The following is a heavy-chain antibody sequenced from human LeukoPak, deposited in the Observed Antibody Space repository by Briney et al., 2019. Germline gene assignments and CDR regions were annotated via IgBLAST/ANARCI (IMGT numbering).Heavy chain of an antibody. CDR2: TSYDGSNK. CDR3: ARDPWGYGPGAFDI. V-gene: IGHV3-30-3*01. D-gene: IGHD3-16*01. CDR1: GFTFSSYA. Sequence: GRSLRLSCAASGFTFSSYAMHWVRQAPGKGLEWVAVTSYDGSNKYYADSVKGRFTISRDNSKNTLYLQMNSLRAEDTAVYYCARDPWGYGPGAFDIWGQGTMVTVSS. J-gene: IGHJ3*02.